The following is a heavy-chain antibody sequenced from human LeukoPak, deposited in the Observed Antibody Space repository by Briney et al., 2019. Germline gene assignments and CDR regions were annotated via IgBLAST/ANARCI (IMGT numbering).Heavy chain of an antibody. V-gene: IGHV3-7*01. Sequence: GGSPRLSCVASGFTFNLHWMSWVRQAPGKGLEWVANINQDGSEKYYLDSVRGRFTISRDNAKNLLYLQMNSLRAEDTAVYYCARTDSGVIMLYTIRSAFWGQGTLVTVSS. CDR2: INQDGSEK. J-gene: IGHJ4*02. CDR1: GFTFNLHW. D-gene: IGHD2-8*01. CDR3: ARTDSGVIMLYTIRSAF.